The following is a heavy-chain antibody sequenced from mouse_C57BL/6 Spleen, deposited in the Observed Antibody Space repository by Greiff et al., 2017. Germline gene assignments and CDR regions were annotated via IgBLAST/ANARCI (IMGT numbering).Heavy chain of an antibody. CDR1: GYSITSGYY. CDR3: ARDGHYYGSSSFAY. D-gene: IGHD1-1*01. V-gene: IGHV3-6*01. J-gene: IGHJ3*01. Sequence: VQLQESGPGLVKPSQSLSLTCSVTGYSITSGYYWNWIRQFPGNKLEWMGYISYDGSNNYNPSLKNRISITRDTSKNQFFLKLNSVTTEDTATYYCARDGHYYGSSSFAYWGQGTLVTVSA. CDR2: ISYDGSN.